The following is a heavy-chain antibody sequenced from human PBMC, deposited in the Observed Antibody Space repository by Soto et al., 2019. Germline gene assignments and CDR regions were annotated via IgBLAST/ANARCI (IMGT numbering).Heavy chain of an antibody. Sequence: GGSLRLSCVAAGITLSRDWMTWVRQAPGEGLEWVASINPDGTVEHYLDSVKGRFTIYRDNTRNSLYLQANSLRAEDTAMYFCAKLLNGVTALDYWGQGSQVTVS. CDR2: INPDGTVE. J-gene: IGHJ4*02. CDR1: GITLSRDW. V-gene: IGHV3-7*01. CDR3: AKLLNGVTALDY. D-gene: IGHD2-21*02.